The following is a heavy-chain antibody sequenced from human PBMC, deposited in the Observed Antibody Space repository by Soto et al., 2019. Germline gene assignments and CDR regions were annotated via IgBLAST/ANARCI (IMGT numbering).Heavy chain of an antibody. D-gene: IGHD3-10*01. J-gene: IGHJ4*02. V-gene: IGHV1-8*01. CDR2: VNPNNGDT. CDR3: AKVSRKGSAIDFAY. CDR1: GYTFSNYD. Sequence: QVQLVQSGAELKKPGASVKVSCKASGYTFSNYDMNWVRQATGQGPEWIGWVNPNNGDTGYAQKFQGRVTLTTDISTTTAYMEPTSLRSENTAIYYCAKVSRKGSAIDFAYCGQGTLITVS.